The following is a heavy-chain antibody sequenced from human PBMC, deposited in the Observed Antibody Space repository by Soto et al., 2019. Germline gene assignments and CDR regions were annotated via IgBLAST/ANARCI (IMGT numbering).Heavy chain of an antibody. Sequence: QGQLVQSGAEVKKPGASVKVSCKASGYTFTSYAIHWVRQAPGQRLEWMGWINTAKDTTKYSQKFQGRVTITRDTSTTIIYMELSSLRSEDTAVYYCARGSSWSYFDYWGQGTLVTVSS. CDR3: ARGSSWSYFDY. CDR2: INTAKDTT. D-gene: IGHD6-13*01. V-gene: IGHV1-3*04. CDR1: GYTFTSYA. J-gene: IGHJ4*02.